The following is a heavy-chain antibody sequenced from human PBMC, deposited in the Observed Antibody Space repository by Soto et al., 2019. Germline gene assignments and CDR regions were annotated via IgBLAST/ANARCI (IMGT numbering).Heavy chain of an antibody. CDR3: AREEDSALFDY. Sequence: SETLSLTCTVSGGSISSGGYYWSWIRQHPGKGLEWIGYIYYSGSTYYNPSLKGRVTISVDTSKNQFSLKLSSVTAADTAVYYCAREEDSALFDYWGQGTLVTVSS. J-gene: IGHJ4*02. V-gene: IGHV4-31*03. CDR1: GGSISSGGYY. CDR2: IYYSGST.